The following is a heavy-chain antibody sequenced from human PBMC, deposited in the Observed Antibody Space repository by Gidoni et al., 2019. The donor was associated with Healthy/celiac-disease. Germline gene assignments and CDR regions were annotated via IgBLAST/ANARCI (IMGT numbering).Heavy chain of an antibody. CDR1: GFPFSSYA. CDR3: AKGSIAAAGTDFDY. D-gene: IGHD6-13*01. Sequence: EVQLLESGGGLVQPGGSLRLYCAAAGFPFSSYAMSWVRQAPGKWLEWVSAISGSGVSTNYADSVKGRCTISRDNSKNTLYLQMNSLRAEDTAVYYCAKGSIAAAGTDFDYWGQGTLVTVSS. V-gene: IGHV3-23*01. CDR2: ISGSGVST. J-gene: IGHJ4*02.